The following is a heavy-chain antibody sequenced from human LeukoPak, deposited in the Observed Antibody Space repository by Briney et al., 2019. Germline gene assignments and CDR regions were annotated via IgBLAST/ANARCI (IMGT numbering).Heavy chain of an antibody. J-gene: IGHJ6*02. CDR1: GYTFTSYY. CDR2: INPGDGST. V-gene: IGHV1-46*01. CDR3: ARDRYYYGSGSYHCGLDV. D-gene: IGHD3-10*01. Sequence: ASVKVSCKPSGYTFTSYYMHWVRQAPGQGLEWMGIINPGDGSTSYAQKFQDRVTMTRDTSTSTVYMELSSLRSEDTAVYYCARDRYYYGSGSYHCGLDVWGQGTTVTVSS.